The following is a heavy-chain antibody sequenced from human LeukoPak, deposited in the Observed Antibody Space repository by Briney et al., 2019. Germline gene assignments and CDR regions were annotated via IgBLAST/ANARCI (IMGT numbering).Heavy chain of an antibody. Sequence: ASVKVSCKTSGYTFTDYTIDWVRQAPGQGLEWMGWINTKTGTPCVQGFTGRFVFSLDTSVSTAYLQISNLNLDDTAVYYCARILADHQKDFHHWGQGTLVTVSS. CDR1: GYTFTDYT. CDR2: INTKTGTP. D-gene: IGHD3-3*02. V-gene: IGHV7-4-1*02. J-gene: IGHJ1*01. CDR3: ARILADHQKDFHH.